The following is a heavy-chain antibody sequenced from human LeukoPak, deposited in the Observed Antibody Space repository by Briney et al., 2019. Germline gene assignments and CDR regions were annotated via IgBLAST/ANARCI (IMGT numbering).Heavy chain of an antibody. CDR1: GEPSIGYY. Sequence: SETLSLTCAVYGEPSIGYYWAWIRQPPGKGLEWIGEINDSGSTDYNTGTTNYNPSLKSRVTMSVDTSNKQFSLKLRSVTAADTAVYYCATVYSSSYRVPWGQGTLVTVSS. V-gene: IGHV4-34*01. J-gene: IGHJ5*02. CDR3: ATVYSSSYRVP. D-gene: IGHD6-13*01. CDR2: INDSGSTDYNTGTT.